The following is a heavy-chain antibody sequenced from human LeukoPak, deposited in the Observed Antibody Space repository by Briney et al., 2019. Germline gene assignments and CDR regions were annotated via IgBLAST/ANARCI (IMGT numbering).Heavy chain of an antibody. CDR2: MNSDSGSS. CDR1: GYTFTSYG. V-gene: IGHV1-8*02. Sequence: ASVKVSCKASGYTFTSYGINWLRQATGQGLEWMGWMNSDSGSSGYAQKFQGRVTMTRDTSISTAYMELSRLRSDDTAVYYCARDGRDSSGYSDFDYWGQGTLVTVSS. D-gene: IGHD3-22*01. CDR3: ARDGRDSSGYSDFDY. J-gene: IGHJ4*02.